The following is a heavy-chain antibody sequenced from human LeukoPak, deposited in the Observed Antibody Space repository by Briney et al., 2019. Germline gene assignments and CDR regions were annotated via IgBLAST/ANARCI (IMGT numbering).Heavy chain of an antibody. CDR2: IIPIFGTA. J-gene: IGHJ6*03. CDR1: GGTFSSYA. CDR3: AGEGGLRYSYYMDV. D-gene: IGHD3-9*01. Sequence: SVKVSCKASGGTFSSYAISWVRQAPGQGLEWMGRIIPIFGTANYAQKFQGRVTITTDESTSTAYMELSSLRSEDTAVYYRAGEGGLRYSYYMDVWGKGTTVTVSS. V-gene: IGHV1-69*05.